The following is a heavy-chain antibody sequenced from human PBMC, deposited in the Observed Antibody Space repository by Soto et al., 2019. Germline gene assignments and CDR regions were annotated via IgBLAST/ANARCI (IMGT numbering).Heavy chain of an antibody. D-gene: IGHD4-4*01. V-gene: IGHV5-51*01. CDR3: ARHGTTVTTGHYYGMDV. Sequence: GESLKISWKGSGYSFNSYWIGWVRQMPGKGLEWMGIIYPGDSDTRYSPSFQGQVTISADKSISTAYLQWSSLKASDTAMYYCARHGTTVTTGHYYGMDVWGQGTTVTVSS. CDR2: IYPGDSDT. CDR1: GYSFNSYW. J-gene: IGHJ6*02.